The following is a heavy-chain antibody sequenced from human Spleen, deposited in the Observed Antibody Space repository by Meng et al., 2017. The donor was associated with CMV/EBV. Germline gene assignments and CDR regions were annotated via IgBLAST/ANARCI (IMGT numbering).Heavy chain of an antibody. V-gene: IGHV3-49*04. CDR3: NYYVSSGYSNAFDI. D-gene: IGHD3-22*01. CDR1: GFTFGDYA. Sequence: GESLKISCTASGFTFGDYAMSWVRQAPGKGLEWVGVIRSKAYGGTTEYAASVKGRFTISRDESKSIAYLQMNSLKTEDTAVYYCNYYVSSGYSNAFDIWGRGTMVTVSS. CDR2: IRSKAYGGTT. J-gene: IGHJ3*02.